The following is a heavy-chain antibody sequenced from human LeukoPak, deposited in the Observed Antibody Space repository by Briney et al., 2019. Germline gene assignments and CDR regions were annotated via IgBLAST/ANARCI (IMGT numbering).Heavy chain of an antibody. J-gene: IGHJ5*02. CDR3: ARKALPGNWFDP. V-gene: IGHV4-4*07. Sequence: SETLPLTCTVSGDSISSYYWSWIRQPAGKGLEWIGCIYASGSTNYNPPLKSRVTMSLDTSKNQFSLNLSSVTAADTAVYYCARKALPGNWFDPWGQGTLVTVSS. CDR1: GDSISSYY. CDR2: IYASGST.